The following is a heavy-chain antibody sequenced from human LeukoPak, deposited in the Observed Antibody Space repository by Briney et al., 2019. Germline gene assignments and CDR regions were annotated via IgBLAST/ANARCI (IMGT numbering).Heavy chain of an antibody. Sequence: SETLSLTCTVSLDSTTSNFWSWVSQPPGKGLEWIGETHRSGSPNYNPSLQSRVTISIDRSRNQIALELSSVTAADTAVYYCAREILGGFNPGAYWGQGTLVTVSS. D-gene: IGHD1-14*01. J-gene: IGHJ4*02. CDR2: THRSGSP. CDR1: LDSTTSNF. CDR3: AREILGGFNPGAY. V-gene: IGHV4-4*02.